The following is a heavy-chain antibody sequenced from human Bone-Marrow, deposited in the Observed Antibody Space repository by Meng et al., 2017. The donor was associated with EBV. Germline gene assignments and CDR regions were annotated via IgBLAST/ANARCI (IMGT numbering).Heavy chain of an antibody. Sequence: LQMPGPRLVKPCVTLSLPFVASGGSIRSSNWWSWVRQPPGKGLEWIGEIFYGGSTNYNPSLENRVTISVDKSKNQFSLKLSSVTAADTAVYYCAAGFRELVRSRDYWGQGTLVTVSS. CDR3: AAGFRELVRSRDY. V-gene: IGHV4-4*02. J-gene: IGHJ4*02. D-gene: IGHD3-10*01. CDR2: IFYGGST. CDR1: GGSIRSSNW.